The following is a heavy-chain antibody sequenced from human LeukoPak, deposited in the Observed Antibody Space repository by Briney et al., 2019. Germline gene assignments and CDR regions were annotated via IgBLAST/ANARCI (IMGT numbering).Heavy chain of an antibody. J-gene: IGHJ5*02. D-gene: IGHD3-9*01. Sequence: PSETLSLTCTVSGGSISYYYWTWIRQSPGKGLEWIGQIYYTGRTYCNPSLERRLTISLDTSRIQFSLIMTSVTAADTAMYYCARGGTYNDILSFDPWGQGTLVSVSS. V-gene: IGHV4-59*01. CDR1: GGSISYYY. CDR2: IYYTGRT. CDR3: ARGGTYNDILSFDP.